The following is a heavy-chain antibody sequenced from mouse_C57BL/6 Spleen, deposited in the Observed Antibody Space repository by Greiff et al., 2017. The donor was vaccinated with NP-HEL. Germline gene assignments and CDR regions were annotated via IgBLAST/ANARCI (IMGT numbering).Heavy chain of an antibody. CDR3: ARFYYGHYYFDY. J-gene: IGHJ2*01. V-gene: IGHV5-16*01. Sequence: EVKVVESEGGLVQPGSSMKLSCTASGFTFSDYYMAWVRQVPEKGLEWVANINYDGSSTYYLDSLKSRFIISRDNAKNILYLQMSSLKSEDTATYYCARFYYGHYYFDYWGQGTTLTVSS. CDR2: INYDGSST. CDR1: GFTFSDYY. D-gene: IGHD1-1*01.